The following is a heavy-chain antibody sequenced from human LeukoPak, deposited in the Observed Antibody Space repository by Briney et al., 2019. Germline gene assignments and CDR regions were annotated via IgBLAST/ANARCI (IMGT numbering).Heavy chain of an antibody. Sequence: GGSLRLSCAASGFTCSSYWRNWARQAPEKGLEWVASINHNGNVNYYVDSVKGRFTISRDNAKNSLYLQTSNLRAEDTAVYFCARGGGLDVWGQGATVTVSS. CDR2: INHNGNVN. CDR1: GFTCSSYW. D-gene: IGHD3-16*01. J-gene: IGHJ6*02. V-gene: IGHV3-7*03. CDR3: ARGGGLDV.